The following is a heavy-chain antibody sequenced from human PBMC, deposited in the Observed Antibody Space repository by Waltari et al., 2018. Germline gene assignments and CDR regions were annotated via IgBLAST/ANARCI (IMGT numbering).Heavy chain of an antibody. CDR1: GGTFGSYA. CDR2: IKPVLGTT. CDR3: ARDRHFSDGGAYYESGL. V-gene: IGHV1-69*13. J-gene: IGHJ2*01. Sequence: QVQLVQSGSEVKKPGSSVKVSCKASGGTFGSYAVSWVRQAPGQGLEWVGGIKPVLGTTSYAQKFQDRVTVIADDSSSTVYMELSSLKSDDTAVYYCARDRHFSDGGAYYESGLWGRGTLGTVSS. D-gene: IGHD2-21*01.